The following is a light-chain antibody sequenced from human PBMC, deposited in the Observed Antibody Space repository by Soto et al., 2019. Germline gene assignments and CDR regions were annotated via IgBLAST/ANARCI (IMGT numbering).Light chain of an antibody. Sequence: DIQMTQSPSSLSASVGDRVTITCRASQRVSTYLNWYQQKPEKAPKLLIYAASSLQSGVPSRFSGSGSGTDFTLTISSLQPEDFATYYCQQSYSVPYTFGPGTEMKMK. CDR2: AAS. V-gene: IGKV1-39*01. CDR1: QRVSTY. CDR3: QQSYSVPYT. J-gene: IGKJ2*01.